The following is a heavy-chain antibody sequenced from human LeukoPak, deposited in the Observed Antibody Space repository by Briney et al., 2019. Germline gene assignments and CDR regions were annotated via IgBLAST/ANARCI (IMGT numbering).Heavy chain of an antibody. CDR2: IYYRGST. Sequence: SETLSLPCTVSVGSISSTSYYWGWIRQPRGEGLEWIVSIYYRGSTYYNPSLKSRVTLSVDTSNNQFSLKLSSVTAADTAVYYCARHSAPSGWYPGVLGYWGQGTLVTVSS. CDR1: VGSISSTSYY. V-gene: IGHV4-39*01. D-gene: IGHD6-19*01. CDR3: ARHSAPSGWYPGVLGY. J-gene: IGHJ4*02.